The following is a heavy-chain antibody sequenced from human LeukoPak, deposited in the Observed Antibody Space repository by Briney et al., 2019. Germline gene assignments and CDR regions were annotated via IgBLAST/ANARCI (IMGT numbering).Heavy chain of an antibody. J-gene: IGHJ5*02. V-gene: IGHV1-58*01. CDR1: GFPLSSSA. Sequence: SVKVSCKASGFPLSSSAVQWVRQAGGQRLEWIGWIVVGSNNTNYAQKFQERVTITRDMSTSTAYMELSSLRSEDTAVYYCAAPYSTRWFDLWGRGTLVTISS. CDR3: AAPYSTRWFDL. D-gene: IGHD6-13*01. CDR2: IVVGSNNT.